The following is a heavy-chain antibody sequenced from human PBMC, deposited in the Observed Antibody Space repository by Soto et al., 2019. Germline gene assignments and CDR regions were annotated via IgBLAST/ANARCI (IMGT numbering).Heavy chain of an antibody. D-gene: IGHD6-19*01. CDR3: AKAVAVLVWALDI. J-gene: IGHJ3*02. CDR2: ISGSGGST. CDR1: GFTFSSYA. V-gene: IGHV3-23*01. Sequence: GGSLRLSCAASGFTFSSYAMNWVRQAPGKGLEWVSGISGSGGSTNYADSVKGRFTISRDNSKNTLYLQMNSLRAEDTAVYYCAKAVAVLVWALDIWGQGTMVTVSS.